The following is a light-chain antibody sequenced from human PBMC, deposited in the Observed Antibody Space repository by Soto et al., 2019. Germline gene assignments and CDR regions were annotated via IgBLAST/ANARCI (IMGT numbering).Light chain of an antibody. V-gene: IGKV3-15*01. CDR3: QQYHNWPPIT. Sequence: EIVMTQSPATLSVSPGEGATLSCRASQGIGSTLAWYQQKPGQTPRLLIYGASTRASGIPARFSGSRSETDFTLTISSLQSEDSAVYYCQQYHNWPPITFGQGTRLEIK. CDR2: GAS. J-gene: IGKJ5*01. CDR1: QGIGST.